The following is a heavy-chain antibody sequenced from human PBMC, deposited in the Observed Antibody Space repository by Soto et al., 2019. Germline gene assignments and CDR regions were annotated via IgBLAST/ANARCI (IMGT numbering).Heavy chain of an antibody. J-gene: IGHJ5*02. CDR2: IYYNSKT. CDR3: ARYDFWSGYYVS. Sequence: SETLSLTCTVSGGSISSYFWSWIRQPPGKGLEWIGHIYYNSKTNYNPSLESRVTMTADTSKSQLSLKLSSVTAADTAVYFCARYDFWSGYYVSWGQGTLVTVSS. CDR1: GGSISSYF. D-gene: IGHD3-3*01. V-gene: IGHV4-59*01.